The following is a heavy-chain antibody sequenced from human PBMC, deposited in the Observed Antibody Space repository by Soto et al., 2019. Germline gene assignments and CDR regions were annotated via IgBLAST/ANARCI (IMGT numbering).Heavy chain of an antibody. Sequence: PSETLSLTCAVYGGSFSGYYWSWIRQPPGKGLERIGEINHSGSTNYNPSLKSRVTISVDTSKNQFSLKLSSVTAADTAVYYCARANLEYSSSWYGRYYYGMDVWGQGTTVTVSS. CDR3: ARANLEYSSSWYGRYYYGMDV. V-gene: IGHV4-34*01. CDR2: INHSGST. J-gene: IGHJ6*02. D-gene: IGHD6-13*01. CDR1: GGSFSGYY.